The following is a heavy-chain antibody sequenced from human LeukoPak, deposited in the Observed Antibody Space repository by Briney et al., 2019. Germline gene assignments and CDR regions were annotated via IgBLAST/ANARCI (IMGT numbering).Heavy chain of an antibody. Sequence: ASVKVSCKAAGYTFTGYYMHWVRQAPGQGLEWMGWINPNSGGTNYAQKFQGRVTMTRDTSTSTVYMELSSLRSEDTAVYYCARYPLGAMRDRDAFDIWGQGTMVTVSS. CDR1: GYTFTGYY. J-gene: IGHJ3*02. D-gene: IGHD1-26*01. V-gene: IGHV1-2*02. CDR2: INPNSGGT. CDR3: ARYPLGAMRDRDAFDI.